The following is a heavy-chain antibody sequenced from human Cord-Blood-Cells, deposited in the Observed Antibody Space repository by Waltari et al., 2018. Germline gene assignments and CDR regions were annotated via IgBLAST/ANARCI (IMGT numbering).Heavy chain of an antibody. D-gene: IGHD1-26*01. CDR2: INPNSGGT. V-gene: IGHV1-2*04. J-gene: IGHJ1*01. CDR3: ARGGAALEYFQH. Sequence: QVQLVQSGAEVKKPGASVQVSCTAFGYTVPGYYLHWVRQAPGQGLEGMGWINPNSGGTNYAQKLQGWVTMTRDTSISTAYMELSRLRSDDTAVYYCARGGAALEYFQHWGQGTLVTVSS. CDR1: GYTVPGYY.